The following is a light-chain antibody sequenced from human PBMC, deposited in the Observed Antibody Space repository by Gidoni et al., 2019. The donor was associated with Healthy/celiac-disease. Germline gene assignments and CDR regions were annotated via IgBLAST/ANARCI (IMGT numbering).Light chain of an antibody. V-gene: IGKV1-27*01. Sequence: DLQLTPSPSSLSASVGDRVTITCRASQGISNYLACYQQKPVKVPKLLIYAASTLQSWGPSRFSGSGSRTDFTITISSLQPEDVATYYCQKYNSAPRTFXQXTKVEIK. CDR3: QKYNSAPRT. CDR2: AAS. J-gene: IGKJ1*01. CDR1: QGISNY.